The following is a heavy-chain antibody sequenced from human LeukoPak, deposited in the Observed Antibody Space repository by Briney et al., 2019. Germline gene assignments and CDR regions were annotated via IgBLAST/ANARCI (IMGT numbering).Heavy chain of an antibody. V-gene: IGHV4-59*01. CDR3: ARDRGYLDYFDY. J-gene: IGHJ4*02. Sequence: SETLSPTCTVSGGSISSYYWSWIRQPPGKGLEWIGYIYYSGSTNYNPSLKSRVTISVDTSKNQFSLKLSSVTAADTAVYYCARDRGYLDYFDYWGQGTLVTVSS. CDR2: IYYSGST. D-gene: IGHD3-10*01. CDR1: GGSISSYY.